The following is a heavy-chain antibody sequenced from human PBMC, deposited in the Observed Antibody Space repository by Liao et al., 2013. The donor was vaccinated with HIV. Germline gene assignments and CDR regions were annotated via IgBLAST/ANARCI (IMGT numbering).Heavy chain of an antibody. Sequence: QVQLQESGPGLVKPSETLSLTCTVSGGSISSYYWSWIRQPAGKGLEWIGRIYTSGSTNYNPSLKSRVTISADTSKDQFSLKLTSVTAADTAVYYCARKGRWPCEGQYPLRYWGQGTLVTVSS. J-gene: IGHJ4*02. CDR3: ARKGRWPCEGQYPLRY. V-gene: IGHV4-4*07. CDR1: GGSISSYY. D-gene: IGHD2-2*01. CDR2: IYTSGST.